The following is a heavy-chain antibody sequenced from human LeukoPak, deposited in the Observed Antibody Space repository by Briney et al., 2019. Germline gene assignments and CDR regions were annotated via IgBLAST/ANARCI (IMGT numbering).Heavy chain of an antibody. D-gene: IGHD6-19*01. V-gene: IGHV3-23*01. CDR2: ISATGGST. CDR1: GFTFSSYV. J-gene: IGHJ4*02. CDR3: AKGGYSSGWRNYFDY. Sequence: SGGSLRLSCAASGFTFSSYVITWVRQAPGKGLEWVSTISATGGSTYYADSVKGRFTISRDNSKDTLYLQMNSLRAEDTAVYYCAKGGYSSGWRNYFDYWGQGTLVTVSS.